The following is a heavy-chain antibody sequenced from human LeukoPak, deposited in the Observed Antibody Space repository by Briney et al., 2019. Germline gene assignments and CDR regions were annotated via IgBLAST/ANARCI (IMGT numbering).Heavy chain of an antibody. D-gene: IGHD3-3*01. J-gene: IGHJ6*03. Sequence: PSETLSLTCTVSGVSISSHYWSWIRQPPGKGLEWIGYIYYSGTTNPNPSLKSRVTISVDTSKSQFPLKLYSVTTADTAVYYCARVATRYDLTTYYYYYYMDVWGKGTTVTVSS. CDR1: GVSISSHY. CDR2: IYYSGTT. V-gene: IGHV4-59*11. CDR3: ARVATRYDLTTYYYYYYMDV.